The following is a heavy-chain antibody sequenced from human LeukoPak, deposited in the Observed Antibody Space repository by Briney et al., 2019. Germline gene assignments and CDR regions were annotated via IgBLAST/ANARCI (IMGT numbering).Heavy chain of an antibody. CDR1: GFTFSSYG. V-gene: IGHV3-33*01. J-gene: IGHJ4*02. CDR3: ARERGDGYNSPHY. Sequence: GGSLRLSCAASGFTFSSYGMHWVRQAPGKGLEWVAVIWYDGSNKYYADSVKGRFTISRDNSKNTLYLQMNSLRAEDTAVYYCARERGDGYNSPHYWGQGTLVTVSS. D-gene: IGHD5-24*01. CDR2: IWYDGSNK.